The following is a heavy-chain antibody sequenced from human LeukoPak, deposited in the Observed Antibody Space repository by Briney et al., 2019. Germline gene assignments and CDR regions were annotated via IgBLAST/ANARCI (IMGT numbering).Heavy chain of an antibody. CDR3: AKDIVVVPAPVGYFDL. Sequence: GGSLRLSCAASGFTFSSYAMSWVRQAPGKGLEWVSGISGSGGSTYYADSVKGRFTISRDNSKNTEYLQMNSLRAEDTAVYYRAKDIVVVPAPVGYFDLWGRGTLVTVSS. CDR1: GFTFSSYA. D-gene: IGHD2-2*01. CDR2: ISGSGGST. V-gene: IGHV3-23*01. J-gene: IGHJ2*01.